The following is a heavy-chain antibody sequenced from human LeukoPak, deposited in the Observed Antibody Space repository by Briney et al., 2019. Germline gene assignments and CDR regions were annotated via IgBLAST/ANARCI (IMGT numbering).Heavy chain of an antibody. J-gene: IGHJ3*02. Sequence: PGGSLRLSCAASGFTFSSYAMSWVRQAPGKGLEWVSTIGGGSERTYYADSAKGRFTNSRDNSKNTVYLQMNSLRAEDTAIYYCAKTRGYTGDASDIWGQGTMVTVSS. CDR1: GFTFSSYA. CDR2: IGGGSERT. CDR3: AKTRGYTGDASDI. D-gene: IGHD5-12*01. V-gene: IGHV3-23*01.